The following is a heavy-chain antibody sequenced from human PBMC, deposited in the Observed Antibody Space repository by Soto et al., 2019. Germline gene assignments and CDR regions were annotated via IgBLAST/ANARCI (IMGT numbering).Heavy chain of an antibody. D-gene: IGHD6-6*01. Sequence: QVQLVQSGAEVKKPGASLRVSCKASGYTFTTYDINWVRQTPGQGLEWMGWVSPHSGSTGFAQKFQGRLTMTPHTTIPTAYMDLISLRSDDSAVYFCARGGYSSSWEFDFWGQGTLVTVS. CDR3: ARGGYSSSWEFDF. V-gene: IGHV1-8*01. J-gene: IGHJ4*02. CDR1: GYTFTTYD. CDR2: VSPHSGST.